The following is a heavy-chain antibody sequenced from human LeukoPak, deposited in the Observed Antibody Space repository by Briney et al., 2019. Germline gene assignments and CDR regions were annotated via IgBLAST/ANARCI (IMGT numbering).Heavy chain of an antibody. V-gene: IGHV4-59*01. CDR1: GGSISSYY. Sequence: SETLSLTCTVSGGSISSYYWSWIRQPPGKGLEWIGYIYYSGSTNYNPSLKSRVTISVDTSKNQFSLKLSSVTAADTAVYYCARQPTSRYGMDVWGQGTTVTVSS. CDR2: IYYSGST. CDR3: ARQPTSRYGMDV. J-gene: IGHJ6*02.